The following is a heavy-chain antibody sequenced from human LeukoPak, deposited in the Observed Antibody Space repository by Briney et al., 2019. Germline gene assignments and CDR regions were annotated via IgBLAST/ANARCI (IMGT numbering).Heavy chain of an antibody. J-gene: IGHJ4*02. V-gene: IGHV4-59*01. CDR3: AREYCGGDCSIDY. CDR2: IYYSGST. CDR1: GGSISSYY. D-gene: IGHD2-21*02. Sequence: SETLSLTCTVSGGSISSYYWSWIRQPPGKGLEWIGYIYYSGSTNYNPSLKSRVTISVDTSKNQFSLKLSSVTAADTAVYYFAREYCGGDCSIDYWGQGTLVTVSS.